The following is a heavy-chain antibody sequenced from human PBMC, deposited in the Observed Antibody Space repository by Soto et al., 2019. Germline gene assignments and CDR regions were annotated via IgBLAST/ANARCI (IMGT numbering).Heavy chain of an antibody. V-gene: IGHV1-46*01. D-gene: IGHD5-18*01. CDR1: GYTFTSYY. CDR2: INPSGGST. J-gene: IGHJ6*02. Sequence: ASVKVSCKASGYTFTSYYMHWVRQAPGQGLEWMGIINPSGGSTSYAQKFQGRVTMTRDTSTSTVYMELSSLRSEDTAVYYCAREAAMVTPDGNYYYYGMDVWGQGTTVTVSS. CDR3: AREAAMVTPDGNYYYYGMDV.